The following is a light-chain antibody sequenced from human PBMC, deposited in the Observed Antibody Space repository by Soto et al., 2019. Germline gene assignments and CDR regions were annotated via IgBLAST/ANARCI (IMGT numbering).Light chain of an antibody. CDR3: QQYNSYSWT. CDR2: KAS. J-gene: IGKJ1*01. CDR1: QSISSW. V-gene: IGKV1-5*03. Sequence: DIQMTQSPSTLSASVGDRVTITCRASQSISSWLAWYQQKPGKAPKLLIYKASSLEIGVPSRFSGSGSGTEFTLTVSSLQPDDFATYYCQQYNSYSWTFGHGTKVEIK.